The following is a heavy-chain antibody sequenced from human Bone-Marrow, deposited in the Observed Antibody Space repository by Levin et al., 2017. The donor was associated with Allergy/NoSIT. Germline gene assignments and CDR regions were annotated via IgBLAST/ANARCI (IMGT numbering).Heavy chain of an antibody. CDR2: INPDGSRT. V-gene: IGHV3-74*01. CDR3: ARDRVPTAGNFGMDV. D-gene: IGHD6-13*01. Sequence: GESLKISCAASEFTFSNYWMHWVRQVPGKGLVWVSRINPDGSRTNYADFVKGRFTVSRDNTKKTLYLQMNSLGADDTAVYYCARDRVPTAGNFGMDVWGQGTTVTVSS. CDR1: EFTFSNYW. J-gene: IGHJ6*02.